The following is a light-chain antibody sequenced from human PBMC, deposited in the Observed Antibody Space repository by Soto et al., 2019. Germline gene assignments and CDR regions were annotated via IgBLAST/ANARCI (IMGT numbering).Light chain of an antibody. CDR1: QNVRSY. CDR2: ETS. J-gene: IGKJ1*01. CDR3: QQTFSLPRT. Sequence: DTQMTQSPSSLSASVGDRVTITCRASQNVRSYLNWYQQKPGEATNLLIYETSTLQSGVPSRFSGDGYGTDFTLSISSLHPEDFATYYCQQTFSLPRTFGQGTKVEI. V-gene: IGKV1-39*01.